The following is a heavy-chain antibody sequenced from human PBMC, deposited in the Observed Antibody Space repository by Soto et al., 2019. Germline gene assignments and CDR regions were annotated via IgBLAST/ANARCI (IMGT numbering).Heavy chain of an antibody. J-gene: IGHJ4*02. CDR1: GYTFTNYG. Sequence: ASVKVSCKASGYTFTNYGISWVRQAPGQGLEWMGWISAYNGNTSYAQKFQGRVTMTRDTSTSTVYMELSSLRSEDTAVYYCSRSYYDYVWGSYRSAHFDYWGQGTLVTVSS. CDR3: SRSYYDYVWGSYRSAHFDY. CDR2: ISAYNGNT. V-gene: IGHV1-18*01. D-gene: IGHD3-16*02.